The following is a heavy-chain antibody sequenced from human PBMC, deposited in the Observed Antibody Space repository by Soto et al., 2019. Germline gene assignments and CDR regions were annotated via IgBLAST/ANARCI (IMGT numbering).Heavy chain of an antibody. CDR2: INPFDGSR. Sequence: GASVKVSCKASGYIFTSYYIHWVRQAPGQGLEWMGWINPFDGSRMFAQSFQGRVTMTRDTSTSTVYMEVSSLRSEDTAVYYCARDLYTYYYDSSGYDAFDIWG. CDR3: ARDLYTYYYDSSGYDAFDI. D-gene: IGHD3-22*01. V-gene: IGHV1-46*01. J-gene: IGHJ3*02. CDR1: GYIFTSYY.